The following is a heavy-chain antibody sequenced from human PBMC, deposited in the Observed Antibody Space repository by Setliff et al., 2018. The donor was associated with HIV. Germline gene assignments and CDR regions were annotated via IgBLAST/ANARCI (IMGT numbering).Heavy chain of an antibody. V-gene: IGHV1-2*06. CDR1: GYNFTDYY. Sequence: RASVKVSCKASGYNFTDYYIHWVLQAPGQGLEWMGRINPNNGGTNYAQKFQGRVTMTRDTSISTAYMELSRLRSYDTAVYYCARDVYYDISGYSAFDIWVQGTIVTVSS. D-gene: IGHD3-22*01. CDR3: ARDVYYDISGYSAFDI. CDR2: INPNNGGT. J-gene: IGHJ3*02.